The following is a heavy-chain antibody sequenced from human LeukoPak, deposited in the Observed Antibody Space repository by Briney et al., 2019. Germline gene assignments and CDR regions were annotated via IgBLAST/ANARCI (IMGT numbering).Heavy chain of an antibody. CDR1: GGTFSSYT. J-gene: IGHJ5*02. V-gene: IGHV1-69*04. CDR3: ARDSSSWYNWFDP. CDR2: IIPILGIA. D-gene: IGHD6-13*01. Sequence: SMKVSCKASGGTFSSYTISWVRQAPGQGLEWMGRIIPILGIANYAQKFQGRVTITADKSTSTAYMELSSLRSEDTAVYYCARDSSSWYNWFDPWGQGTLVTVSS.